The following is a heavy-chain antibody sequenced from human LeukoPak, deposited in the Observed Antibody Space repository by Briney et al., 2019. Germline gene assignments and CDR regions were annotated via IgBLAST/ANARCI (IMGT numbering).Heavy chain of an antibody. CDR2: INTNAGNP. Sequence: GASVKVSCKASGYTFTRNAMNWVRQVPGRGLEWMGWINTNAGNPTYAQGFTGRFVFSLDTSVSTAYLQISSLQAEDTAAYYCARASGYCSGLRCYLPFDYWGQGTLVTVSS. CDR1: GYTFTRNA. CDR3: ARASGYCSGLRCYLPFDY. D-gene: IGHD2-15*01. V-gene: IGHV7-4-1*02. J-gene: IGHJ4*02.